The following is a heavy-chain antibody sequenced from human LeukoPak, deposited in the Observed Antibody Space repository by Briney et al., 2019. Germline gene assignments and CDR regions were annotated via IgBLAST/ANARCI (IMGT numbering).Heavy chain of an antibody. Sequence: VASVKVSCKASGYTFTSYYIHWVRQAPGQGLEWMGIINPSGGSTSHAQKFQGRVTVTRDMSTSTVYMELSSLRAEDTAVCYCARTRIAAAGTQGRYYHHMGVWGKGTTVTVSS. CDR2: INPSGGST. V-gene: IGHV1-46*01. CDR1: GYTFTSYY. J-gene: IGHJ6*03. D-gene: IGHD6-13*01. CDR3: ARTRIAAAGTQGRYYHHMGV.